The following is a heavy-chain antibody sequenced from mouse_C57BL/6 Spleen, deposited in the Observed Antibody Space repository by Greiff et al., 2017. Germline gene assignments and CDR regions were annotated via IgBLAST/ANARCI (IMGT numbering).Heavy chain of an antibody. CDR1: GYTFTSYW. D-gene: IGHD2-5*01. Sequence: VQLQQPGAELVKPGASVKMSCKASGYTFTSYWITWVKQRPGQGLEWIGDIYPGSGSTNYNEKFKSKATLTVDTSSSTAYMQLSSLTSEDSAVYYCATPLYDSNSLDYWGQGTSVTVSS. V-gene: IGHV1-55*01. CDR2: IYPGSGST. J-gene: IGHJ4*01. CDR3: ATPLYDSNSLDY.